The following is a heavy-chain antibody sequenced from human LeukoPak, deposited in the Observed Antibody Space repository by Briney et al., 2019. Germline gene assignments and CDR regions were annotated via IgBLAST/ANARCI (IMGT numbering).Heavy chain of an antibody. D-gene: IGHD1-26*01. CDR2: ISSSGSTI. Sequence: PGGSLSLSCAASGFTFSSYSMNWLRQAPGKGLEWVSYISSSGSTIYYAASVKGRFTISRDNAKNSLYLQMNSLRAEDTAVYYCARSLGVFGGSDGYFDYWGQGTLVTVSS. J-gene: IGHJ4*02. V-gene: IGHV3-48*04. CDR1: GFTFSSYS. CDR3: ARSLGVFGGSDGYFDY.